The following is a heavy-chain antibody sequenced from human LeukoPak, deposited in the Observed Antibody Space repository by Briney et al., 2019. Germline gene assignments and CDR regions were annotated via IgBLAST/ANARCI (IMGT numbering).Heavy chain of an antibody. J-gene: IGHJ3*02. CDR1: GGSISSYY. Sequence: SETLSLACTVSGGSISSYYWGWVRQPPGKGLEWIGNIFYSGSTYYSPSLKSRVTISLDTSRNQFSLKLNSVTAADTAVYYCAKSNGYGLVDIWGQGTMVTVSS. CDR3: AKSNGYGLVDI. CDR2: IFYSGST. V-gene: IGHV4-59*12. D-gene: IGHD3-10*01.